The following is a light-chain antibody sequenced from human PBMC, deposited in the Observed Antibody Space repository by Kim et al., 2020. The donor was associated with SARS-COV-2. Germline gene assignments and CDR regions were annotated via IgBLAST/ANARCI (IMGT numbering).Light chain of an antibody. J-gene: IGLJ1*01. Sequence: GQSVTSSCTGTSSDVGGYDYVSWYQQHPGKAPKLMIYDVSKRPSGVPDRFSGSKSANTASLTISGLQAEDEVDYYCCSYAGTYSYVFGTGTKVTVL. CDR3: CSYAGTYSYV. CDR1: SSDVGGYDY. V-gene: IGLV2-11*01. CDR2: DVS.